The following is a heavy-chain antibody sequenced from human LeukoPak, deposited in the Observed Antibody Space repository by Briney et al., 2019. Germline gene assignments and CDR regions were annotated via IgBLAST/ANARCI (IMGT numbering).Heavy chain of an antibody. CDR1: GVSISSGGYY. D-gene: IGHD2-2*01. J-gene: IGHJ3*02. V-gene: IGHV4-31*03. Sequence: SETLSLTCTVSGVSISSGGYYWSWIRQHPGKGLEWIGYIYYSGSTYYNPSLKSRVTISVDTSKNQFSLKLSSVTAADTAVYYCARDPRSTDAFDIWGQGTMVTVSS. CDR3: ARDPRSTDAFDI. CDR2: IYYSGST.